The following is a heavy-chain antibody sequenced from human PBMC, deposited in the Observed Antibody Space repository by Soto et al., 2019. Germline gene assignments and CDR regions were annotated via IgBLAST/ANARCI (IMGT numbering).Heavy chain of an antibody. Sequence: GGSLRLSCAASGFTFSSYSMNWVRQAPGKGLEWVSYISSSSSTIYYADSVKGRFTISRDNAKNSLYLQMNSLRAEDTAVYYCATDIVVVPAREVHAFDIWGQGTMVTVSS. J-gene: IGHJ3*02. CDR1: GFTFSSYS. CDR3: ATDIVVVPAREVHAFDI. CDR2: ISSSSSTI. D-gene: IGHD2-2*01. V-gene: IGHV3-48*01.